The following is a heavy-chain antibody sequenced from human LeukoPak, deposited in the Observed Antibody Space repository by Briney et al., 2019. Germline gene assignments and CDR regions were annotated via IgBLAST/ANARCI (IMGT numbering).Heavy chain of an antibody. CDR3: ARVELGFPDL. J-gene: IGHJ3*01. V-gene: IGHV4-61*02. Sequence: SETLSLTCTVSGGSISSGSYYWSWIRQPAGKGLEWIGRIYTSGSTNYNPSLKSRVTISVDTSKNQFSLKLSSVTAADTAVYYCARVELGFPDLWGQGTMVTVSS. CDR1: GGSISSGSYY. CDR2: IYTSGST. D-gene: IGHD1-7*01.